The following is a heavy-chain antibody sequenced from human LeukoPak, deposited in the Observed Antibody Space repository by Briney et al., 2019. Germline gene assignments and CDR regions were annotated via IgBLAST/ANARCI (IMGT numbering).Heavy chain of an antibody. CDR3: ARGRTTYDYVWGSYRPPDY. CDR1: GGSFRGYY. D-gene: IGHD3-16*02. Sequence: PSETLSLTCAVYGGSFRGYYWSWIRQPPGKGLEWIGEISHRGSTNCNPSLKSRVTISVDTSKNQFSLKLSSVTAADTAVYYCARGRTTYDYVWGSYRPPDYWGQGTLVTVSS. CDR2: ISHRGST. J-gene: IGHJ4*02. V-gene: IGHV4-34*01.